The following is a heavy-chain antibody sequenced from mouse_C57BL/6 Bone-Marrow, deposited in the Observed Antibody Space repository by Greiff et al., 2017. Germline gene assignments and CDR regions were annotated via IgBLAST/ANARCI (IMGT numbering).Heavy chain of an antibody. CDR3: ARDIYYGRNWYFDV. Sequence: VQLKESGPGLVKPSQSLPLPCSVTGYSITSGYYWNWIRQFPGNKLEWLGYISYDGSNNYNPSLKNRISITRDTSKNQFFLKLNSVTTEDTATYYCARDIYYGRNWYFDVWGTGTTVTVSS. CDR2: ISYDGSN. V-gene: IGHV3-6*01. J-gene: IGHJ1*03. CDR1: GYSITSGYY. D-gene: IGHD2-1*01.